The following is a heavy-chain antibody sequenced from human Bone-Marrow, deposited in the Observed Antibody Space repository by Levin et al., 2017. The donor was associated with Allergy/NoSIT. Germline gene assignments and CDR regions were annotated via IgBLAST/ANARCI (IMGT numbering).Heavy chain of an antibody. CDR1: GFTFSTYW. J-gene: IGHJ4*02. D-gene: IGHD1-1*01. V-gene: IGHV3-74*01. CDR3: STYSWNRDDY. CDR2: MNSDGSTR. Sequence: SCTASGFTFSTYWMHWVRQPPGKGLVWVSRMNSDGSTRTYADSVQGRFTISRDNAKNTLYMQMNSLRAEDTAIYYCSTYSWNRDDYWGQGTLVTVSS.